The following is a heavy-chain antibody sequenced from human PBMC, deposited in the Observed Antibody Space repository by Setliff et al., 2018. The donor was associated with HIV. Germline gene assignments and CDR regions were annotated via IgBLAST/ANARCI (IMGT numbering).Heavy chain of an antibody. CDR3: AREILSSSAIDY. CDR1: GFSFSDYN. D-gene: IGHD6-6*01. Sequence: GGSLRLSCEASGFSFSDYNMNWVRQAPGKGLEWVSYISSSGTNIYYVDSVKGRFTISRDNAKNSLYLQMNSLRAEDTAVYYCAREILSSSAIDYWGQGTLVTVSS. V-gene: IGHV3-11*04. CDR2: ISSSGTNI. J-gene: IGHJ4*02.